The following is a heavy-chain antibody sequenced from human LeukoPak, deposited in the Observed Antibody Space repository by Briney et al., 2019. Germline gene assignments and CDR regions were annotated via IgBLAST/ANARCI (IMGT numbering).Heavy chain of an antibody. D-gene: IGHD6-25*01. CDR2: IRSKTNGGTT. J-gene: IGHJ4*02. Sequence: GGSLRLSCAASGFTFSNAWMSWVRLAQGKGLEWVGRIRSKTNGGTTDHAAPVKGRFTISRDDSKNTLYLQMNSLKTEDTAVYYCTTGAAGNWGQGTLVTVSS. V-gene: IGHV3-15*01. CDR3: TTGAAGN. CDR1: GFTFSNAW.